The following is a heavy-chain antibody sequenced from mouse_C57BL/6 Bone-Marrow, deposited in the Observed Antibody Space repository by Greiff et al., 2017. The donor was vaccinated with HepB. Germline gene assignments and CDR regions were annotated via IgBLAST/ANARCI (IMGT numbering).Heavy chain of an antibody. CDR2: ISSGGSYT. J-gene: IGHJ4*01. Sequence: EVQLVESGGDLVKPGGSLKLSCAASGFTFSSYGMSWVRQTPDKRLEWVATISSGGSYTYYPDSVKGRFTISRDNAKNTLYLQMSSLKSEDTAMYYCARLPMDYWGQGTSVTVSS. V-gene: IGHV5-6*01. CDR3: ARLPMDY. CDR1: GFTFSSYG.